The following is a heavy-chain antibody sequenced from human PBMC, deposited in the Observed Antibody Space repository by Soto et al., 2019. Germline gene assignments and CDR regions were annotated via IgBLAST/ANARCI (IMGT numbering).Heavy chain of an antibody. CDR2: IYSGGST. Sequence: GGSLRLSCAASGFTVSSNYMSWVRQAPGKGLEWVSVIYSGGSTYYADSVKGRFTISRDNSKNRLYLQMNSLRAEDTAVYYCARSTYGDYSLYYYYYYMDVWGKGTTVTVSS. CDR1: GFTVSSNY. V-gene: IGHV3-66*01. CDR3: ARSTYGDYSLYYYYYYMDV. J-gene: IGHJ6*03. D-gene: IGHD4-17*01.